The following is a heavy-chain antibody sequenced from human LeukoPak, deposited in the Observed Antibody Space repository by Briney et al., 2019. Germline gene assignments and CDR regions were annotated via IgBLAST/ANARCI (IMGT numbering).Heavy chain of an antibody. Sequence: GRSLRLSCEAAGFTFSSYVMHWVRQAPGKGLEWVAVIWYDGSNKYYADSVKGRFTISRDNSKNTLYLQMDSLRADDTAVYYCARAKYTSGWHLDYWGQGTLVTVSS. CDR3: ARAKYTSGWHLDY. CDR1: GFTFSSYV. CDR2: IWYDGSNK. V-gene: IGHV3-33*01. J-gene: IGHJ4*02. D-gene: IGHD6-19*01.